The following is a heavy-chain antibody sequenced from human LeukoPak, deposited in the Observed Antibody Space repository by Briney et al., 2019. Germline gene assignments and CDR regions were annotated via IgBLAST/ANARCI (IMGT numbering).Heavy chain of an antibody. CDR3: ARDPEGVVPAASFDY. CDR2: ISYDGSNK. J-gene: IGHJ4*02. V-gene: IGHV3-30-3*01. CDR1: GFTFSSYA. Sequence: GRSLRLSCAASGFTFSSYAMHWVRQAPGRGLEWVAVISYDGSNKYYADSVKGRFTISRDNSKNTLYLQMNSLRAEDTAVYYCARDPEGVVPAASFDYWGQGPLVTVSS. D-gene: IGHD2-2*01.